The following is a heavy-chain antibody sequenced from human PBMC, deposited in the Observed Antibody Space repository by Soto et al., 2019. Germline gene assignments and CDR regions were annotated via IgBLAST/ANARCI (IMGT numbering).Heavy chain of an antibody. D-gene: IGHD3-10*01. J-gene: IGHJ6*03. CDR2: IYSSGST. CDR1: GGSISSYY. Sequence: QVQLQESGPGLVKPSETLSLTCTVSGGSISSYYWSWIRQPPGKGLEWIGYIYSSGSTNYNPSLKSRVTISVDTSKNQFSLKLSYVTAADTAVYYFARDLVSNYGSGSYYYYYMDVWGKGTTVTVSS. V-gene: IGHV4-59*01. CDR3: ARDLVSNYGSGSYYYYYMDV.